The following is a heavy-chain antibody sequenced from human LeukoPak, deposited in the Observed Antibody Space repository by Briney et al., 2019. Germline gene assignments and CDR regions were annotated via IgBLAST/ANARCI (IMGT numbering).Heavy chain of an antibody. CDR2: ISSSSSYI. CDR3: ARVVRVDGYNLD. CDR1: GFTFSSYS. J-gene: IGHJ4*02. D-gene: IGHD5-24*01. Sequence: PGGSLRLSCAASGFTFSSYSMNWVRQAPGKGLEWVSSISSSSSYIYYADSVRGRFTISRDNAKNSLYLQMNSLRAEDTAVYYCARVVRVDGYNLDWGQGTLVTVSS. V-gene: IGHV3-21*01.